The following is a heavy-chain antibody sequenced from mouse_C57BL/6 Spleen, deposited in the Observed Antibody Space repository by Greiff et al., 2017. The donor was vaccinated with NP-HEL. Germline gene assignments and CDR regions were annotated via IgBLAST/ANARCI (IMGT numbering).Heavy chain of an antibody. CDR2: IYPGSGST. J-gene: IGHJ1*03. CDR3: ANFIYYGNYGYFDV. D-gene: IGHD2-1*01. V-gene: IGHV1-55*01. CDR1: GYTFTSSW. Sequence: QVQLKQPGAELVKPGASVKMSCKASGYTFTSSWITWVKQRPGQGLEWIGDIYPGSGSTNYNEKFKSKATLTVDTSSSTAYMQLSSLTSEDSAVYYCANFIYYGNYGYFDVWGTGTTVTVSS.